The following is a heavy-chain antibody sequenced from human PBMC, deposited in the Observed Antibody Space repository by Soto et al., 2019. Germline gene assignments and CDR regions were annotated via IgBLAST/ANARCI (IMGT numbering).Heavy chain of an antibody. CDR2: IYFNGNT. V-gene: IGHV4-59*01. CDR3: VGVTFGGIVLAH. Sequence: PSETLSLTCTVSAASFSKYYWTWIRHPPGKGLEWIGYIYFNGNTKYNPSLEGRLTISIDTSKKGFSLKLTSVTASDAAVYYCVGVTFGGIVLAHWGQGTLVTVSS. J-gene: IGHJ4*02. CDR1: AASFSKYY. D-gene: IGHD3-16*01.